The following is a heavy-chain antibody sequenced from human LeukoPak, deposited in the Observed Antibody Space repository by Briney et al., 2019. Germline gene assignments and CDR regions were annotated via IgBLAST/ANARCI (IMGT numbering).Heavy chain of an antibody. V-gene: IGHV4-4*02. J-gene: IGHJ5*02. CDR3: AGQGGFYLDH. Sequence: SETLSLTCAVSGGTISGSGWWRWVRQPPGKGLEWIGEIYHRGNINYNPSLKSRVTISLDKSQNHFSLNLNSVTAADTAVYYCAGQGGFYLDHWGQGILVTVSS. CDR1: GGTISGSGW. D-gene: IGHD3-16*01. CDR2: IYHRGNI.